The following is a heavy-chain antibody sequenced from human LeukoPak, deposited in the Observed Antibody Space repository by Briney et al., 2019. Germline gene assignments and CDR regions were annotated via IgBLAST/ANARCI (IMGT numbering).Heavy chain of an antibody. CDR1: GGTFSSYA. Sequence: EASVKVSXKASGGTFSSYAISWMRQAPGQGLEWMGRIIPIFGTANYAQKFQGRVTITTDESTSTAYMELSSLRSEDTAVYYCAREGRYCSGGSCLNWFDPWGQGTLVTVSS. CDR2: IIPIFGTA. CDR3: AREGRYCSGGSCLNWFDP. D-gene: IGHD2-15*01. V-gene: IGHV1-69*05. J-gene: IGHJ5*02.